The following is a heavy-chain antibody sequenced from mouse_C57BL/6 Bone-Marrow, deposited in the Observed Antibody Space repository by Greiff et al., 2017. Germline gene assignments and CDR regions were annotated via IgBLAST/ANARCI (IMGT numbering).Heavy chain of an antibody. CDR3: ARRRGFAY. Sequence: EVHLVESGGDLVKPGGSLKLSCAASGFTFSSYGMSWVRQTPDKRLEWVANISSGGSYTYYPDSVKGRFTISRDNAKNTLYLQMSSLKSEDTAMYYCARRRGFAYWGQGTLVTVSA. J-gene: IGHJ3*01. CDR1: GFTFSSYG. V-gene: IGHV5-6*01. CDR2: ISSGGSYT.